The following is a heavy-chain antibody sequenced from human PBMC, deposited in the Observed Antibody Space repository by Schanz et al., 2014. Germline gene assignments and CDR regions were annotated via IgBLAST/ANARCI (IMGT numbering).Heavy chain of an antibody. Sequence: QVQLVQSGGEVKTPGASVKVSCKASGYTFTRSGISWVRQAPGQGLEWMGWIGGSDGNTNFAQKFQGRVTMTTDTSTSTVYMELRSLTSDDSAVYYCARDRDQWDGNYLDYWGPGTLVTVSS. CDR1: GYTFTRSG. CDR2: IGGSDGNT. J-gene: IGHJ4*02. D-gene: IGHD1-26*01. V-gene: IGHV1-18*01. CDR3: ARDRDQWDGNYLDY.